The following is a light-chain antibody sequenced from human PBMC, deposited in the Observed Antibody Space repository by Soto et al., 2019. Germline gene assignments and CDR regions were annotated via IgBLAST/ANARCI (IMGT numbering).Light chain of an antibody. V-gene: IGLV2-14*01. Sequence: QSALTQPASVSGSPGQSITISCTGTSSDVGGYNYVSWYQQHPGKAPKLMIYEVSNRPSGVSNRFSGSKSGNTASLTISGLQAEDEADYYCSSYTTIGTPYVFGTGTKLTVL. J-gene: IGLJ1*01. CDR1: SSDVGGYNY. CDR2: EVS. CDR3: SSYTTIGTPYV.